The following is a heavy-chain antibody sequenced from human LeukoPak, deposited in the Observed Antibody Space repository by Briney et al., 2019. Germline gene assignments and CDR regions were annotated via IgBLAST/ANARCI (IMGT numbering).Heavy chain of an antibody. J-gene: IGHJ6*03. CDR1: GGSISSSSYY. V-gene: IGHV4-61*02. D-gene: IGHD6-6*01. Sequence: SETLSLTCTVSGGSISSSSYYWGWIRQPPGKGLEWIGRIYTSGSTNYNPSLKSRVTISVDTSKNQFSLKLSSVTAADTAVYYCARDGIAARPGYYYYYMDVWGKGTTVTVSS. CDR2: IYTSGST. CDR3: ARDGIAARPGYYYYYMDV.